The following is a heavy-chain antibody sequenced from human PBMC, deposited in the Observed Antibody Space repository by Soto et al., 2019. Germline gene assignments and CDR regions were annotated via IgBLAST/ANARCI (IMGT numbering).Heavy chain of an antibody. D-gene: IGHD1-1*01. V-gene: IGHV1-69*02. J-gene: IGHJ4*02. CDR1: GGTTSSYT. CDR3: ALRTGNWNPLWD. CDR2: IVPMIGKV. Sequence: QVQLVQSGAEVEKPGSSVKVSCKVSGGTTSSYTIGWVRQAPGQGLQWMGNIVPMIGKVDYAQTFQNRCTLTADKSTRTVYMELRSLRSEVTAVYFCALRTGNWNPLWDWGQGTLVTVSS.